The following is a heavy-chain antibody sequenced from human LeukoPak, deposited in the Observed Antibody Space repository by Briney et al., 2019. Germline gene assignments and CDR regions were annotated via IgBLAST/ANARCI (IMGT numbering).Heavy chain of an antibody. Sequence: PGGSLRLSCAASGFTFSDYYMSWIRQAPGKGLEWVSSIRGSGGSIYYADSVKGRFTISRDNSKSTLCLQMNSLRAEDTAIYYCAKEAVAAAGPFDYWGQGTLVTVSS. J-gene: IGHJ4*02. CDR3: AKEAVAAAGPFDY. CDR2: IRGSGGSI. D-gene: IGHD6-13*01. CDR1: GFTFSDYY. V-gene: IGHV3-23*01.